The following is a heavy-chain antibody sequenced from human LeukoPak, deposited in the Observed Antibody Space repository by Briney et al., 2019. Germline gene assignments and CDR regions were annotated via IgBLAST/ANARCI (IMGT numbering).Heavy chain of an antibody. CDR2: IYHSGST. J-gene: IGHJ4*02. V-gene: IGHV4-59*01. Sequence: SETLSLTCTVADGSISPYYWSWIRQPPGKGLEWFGYIYHSGSTNYNPSLKSRVTISVDTSKNQFSLKLSSVTAADTAVYYCVSSRTTVTPPGYWGQGILVTVSS. CDR3: VSSRTTVTPPGY. CDR1: DGSISPYY. D-gene: IGHD4-17*01.